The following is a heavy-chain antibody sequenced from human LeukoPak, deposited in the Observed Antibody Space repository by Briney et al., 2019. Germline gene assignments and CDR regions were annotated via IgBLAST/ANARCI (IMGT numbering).Heavy chain of an antibody. CDR3: ARDWSGDDY. CDR2: ISSSSTYI. CDR1: GFTFSHYR. V-gene: IGHV3-21*01. D-gene: IGHD3-3*01. J-gene: IGHJ4*02. Sequence: KPGGSLRLSCAASGFTFSHYRMSWVRQAPGKGLEWVSSISSSSTYIYYVDSVKGRFTISRDDAKNSLYLQMNSLRPEDTALYYCARDWSGDDYWGQGTLVTVSS.